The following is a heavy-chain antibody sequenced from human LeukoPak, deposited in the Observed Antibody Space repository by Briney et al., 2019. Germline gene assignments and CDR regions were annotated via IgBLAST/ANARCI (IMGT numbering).Heavy chain of an antibody. D-gene: IGHD3-3*01. J-gene: IGHJ3*02. CDR1: GFTFSSYG. CDR3: ARSSGITIFGVAPGAFDI. V-gene: IGHV3-30*02. Sequence: GGSLRLSCAASGFTFSSYGMHWVRQAPGKGLEWVTFIRFDGSNKYYADSVKGRFTISRDNAKNSLYLQMNSLRAEDTAVYYCARSSGITIFGVAPGAFDIWGQGTMVTVSS. CDR2: IRFDGSNK.